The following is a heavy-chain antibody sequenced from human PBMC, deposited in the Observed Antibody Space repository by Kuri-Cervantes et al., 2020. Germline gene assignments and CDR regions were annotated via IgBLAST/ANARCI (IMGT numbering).Heavy chain of an antibody. CDR3: TTGRYSGYDYFYY. D-gene: IGHD5-12*01. Sequence: GGSLRLSCAASGFTFSNAWMSWVRQAPGKGLEWVGRIKSKTDGGTTDYAAPVKGRFTISRDDSKITLYLQMNSLKTEDTAVYYCTTGRYSGYDYFYYWGQGTLVTVSS. CDR2: IKSKTDGGTT. J-gene: IGHJ4*02. CDR1: GFTFSNAW. V-gene: IGHV3-15*01.